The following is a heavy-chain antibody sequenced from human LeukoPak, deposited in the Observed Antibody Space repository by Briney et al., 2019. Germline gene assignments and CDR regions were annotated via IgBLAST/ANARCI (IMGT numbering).Heavy chain of an antibody. D-gene: IGHD2-15*01. CDR3: ARDTPCSGGSCYSYYYYMDV. Sequence: GGSLRLSCAASGFTFSSYWMSWVRQAPGKGLEWVANIKQDGSEKYYVDSVKGRFTISRGNAKNSLYLQMNSLRAEDTAVYYCARDTPCSGGSCYSYYYYMDVWGKGTTVTISS. CDR1: GFTFSSYW. V-gene: IGHV3-7*01. CDR2: IKQDGSEK. J-gene: IGHJ6*03.